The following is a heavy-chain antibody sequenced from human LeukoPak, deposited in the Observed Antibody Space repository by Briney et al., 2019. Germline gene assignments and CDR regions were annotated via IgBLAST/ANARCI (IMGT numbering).Heavy chain of an antibody. CDR1: GFTVSSNY. J-gene: IGHJ4*02. Sequence: PGGSLRLSCAASGFTVSSNYMSWVRQAPGKGLEWVANIKQDGSEKYYVDSVKGRFTISRDNAKNSLYLQMNSLRAEDTAVYYCARDKGGDCLDYWGQGTLVTVSS. V-gene: IGHV3-7*01. D-gene: IGHD2-21*01. CDR2: IKQDGSEK. CDR3: ARDKGGDCLDY.